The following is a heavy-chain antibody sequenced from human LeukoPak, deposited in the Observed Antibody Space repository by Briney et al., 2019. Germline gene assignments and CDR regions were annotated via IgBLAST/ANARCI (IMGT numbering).Heavy chain of an antibody. Sequence: GGSLRLSCAVSGFTFGNYAMAWVRQAPGKGLGSVSSVSTDGTPYYADSVKGRFTISRDNSKNTLHLQMNSLRAEDTAVYYCAKLGAGGYYSYMDVWGKGTTVIVSS. D-gene: IGHD3-16*01. J-gene: IGHJ6*03. V-gene: IGHV3-23*01. CDR3: AKLGAGGYYSYMDV. CDR2: VSTDGTP. CDR1: GFTFGNYA.